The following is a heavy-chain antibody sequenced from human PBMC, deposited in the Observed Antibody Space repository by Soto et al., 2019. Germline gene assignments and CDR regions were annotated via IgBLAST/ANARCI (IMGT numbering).Heavy chain of an antibody. CDR3: ARVETSLFEGGEWFDP. CDR2: IIPTFGTT. Sequence: QVQLVQSGAEVKKPGSSVKVSCKASGDTVSNFAIIWVRQAPGQGLEWMGGIIPTFGTTDYAQSFKGRVSLTAEESTHTAYRELSSLRSEDTAIYFCARVETSLFEGGEWFDPWGQGTLITVSS. D-gene: IGHD3-16*01. CDR1: GDTVSNFA. V-gene: IGHV1-69*01. J-gene: IGHJ5*02.